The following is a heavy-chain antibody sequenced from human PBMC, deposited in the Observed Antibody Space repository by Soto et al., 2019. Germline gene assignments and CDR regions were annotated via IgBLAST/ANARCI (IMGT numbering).Heavy chain of an antibody. J-gene: IGHJ4*02. Sequence: GLDLAWLALIYWDDDKRYSPSLKSRLTITKDTSKNQVVLTMTNMDPVDTATYYCAHRLGGARVFDYWGQGTLVTVSS. CDR2: IYWDDDK. D-gene: IGHD1-26*01. CDR3: AHRLGGARVFDY. V-gene: IGHV2-5*02.